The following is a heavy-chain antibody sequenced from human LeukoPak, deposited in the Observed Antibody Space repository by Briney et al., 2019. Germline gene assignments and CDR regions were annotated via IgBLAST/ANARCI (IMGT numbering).Heavy chain of an antibody. V-gene: IGHV4-34*01. D-gene: IGHD3-10*01. CDR2: INHSGST. Sequence: PSETLSLTCAVYGGSFSGYYWSWIRQPPGKGLEWIGEINHSGSTNYNPSLKSRVTISVDTSKNQFSLKLSSVTAADTAVYYCARGVGLLWFGELLYPLFDHWGQGTLVTASS. J-gene: IGHJ4*02. CDR3: ARGVGLLWFGELLYPLFDH. CDR1: GGSFSGYY.